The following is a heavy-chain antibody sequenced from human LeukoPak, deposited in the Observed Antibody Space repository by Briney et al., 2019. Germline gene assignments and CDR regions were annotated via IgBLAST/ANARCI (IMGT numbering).Heavy chain of an antibody. J-gene: IGHJ4*02. V-gene: IGHV4-39*01. CDR1: GGSISSSSYY. CDR2: IYYSGST. D-gene: IGHD5-18*01. CDR3: ARHRIQLWLNYFDY. Sequence: SETLSLTCTVSGGSISSSSYYWGWIRQPPGKGLEWTGSIYYSGSTYYNPSLKSRVTISVDTSKNQFSLKLSSVTAADTAVYYCARHRIQLWLNYFDYWGQGTLVTVSS.